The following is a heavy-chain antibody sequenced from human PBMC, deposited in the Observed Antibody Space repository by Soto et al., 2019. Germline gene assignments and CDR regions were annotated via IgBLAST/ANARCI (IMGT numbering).Heavy chain of an antibody. CDR1: GGSISSGDDY. J-gene: IGHJ4*02. CDR2: IYYTGST. V-gene: IGHV4-30-4*01. CDR3: ATAGPEMAFDH. Sequence: QVPLQESGPGLVQPSQTLSLMCTVSGGSISSGDDYWSWIRQPPGKGLEWIGYIYYTGSTYYNPSLKRRVNRSADTSKTHFRLKLISVTDADTAVYYCATAGPEMAFDHWGQGTLVTVS.